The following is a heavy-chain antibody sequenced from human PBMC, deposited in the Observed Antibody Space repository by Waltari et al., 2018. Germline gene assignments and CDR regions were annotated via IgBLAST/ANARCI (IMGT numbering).Heavy chain of an antibody. J-gene: IGHJ2*01. Sequence: QVQLQESGPGLVKPSETLTLTCVVSADFITNGYWGRVRQPPGKGLEWIGSIYHSGTTYYNPSLKSRVIISVDPSKSQFSLKLTSVTAADTAMYFCARMDCSGDRCYSTLEYWYFDLWGRGTLVTVSS. D-gene: IGHD2-15*01. CDR1: ADFITNGY. V-gene: IGHV4-38-2*01. CDR2: IYHSGTT. CDR3: ARMDCSGDRCYSTLEYWYFDL.